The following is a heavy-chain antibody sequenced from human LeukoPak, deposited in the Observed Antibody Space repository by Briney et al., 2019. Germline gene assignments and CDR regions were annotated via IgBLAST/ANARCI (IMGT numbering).Heavy chain of an antibody. V-gene: IGHV3-30*02. Sequence: PGGTLRLSCAASGFTFSSYGMHWVRQAPGKGLEWVAFIRYDGSNKYYADSVKGRFTISRDNSKNTLYLQMNSLRAEDTAVYYCARGEDISGYRNWFHPWAQGTLVTVSS. CDR1: GFTFSSYG. J-gene: IGHJ5*02. CDR2: IRYDGSNK. D-gene: IGHD3-22*01. CDR3: ARGEDISGYRNWFHP.